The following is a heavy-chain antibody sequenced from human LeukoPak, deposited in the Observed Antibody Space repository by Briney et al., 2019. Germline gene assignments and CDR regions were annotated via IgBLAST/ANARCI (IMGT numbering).Heavy chain of an antibody. Sequence: KSSETLSLTCAVSGYSISSGYYWGWIRQPPGKGLEWIGSIYHSGSTYYNPSLKSRVTISVDTSKNQFSLKLSSVTAADTAVYYCARDMGLQYSGYDHDYWGQGTLVTVSS. J-gene: IGHJ4*02. V-gene: IGHV4-38-2*02. CDR2: IYHSGST. D-gene: IGHD5-12*01. CDR3: ARDMGLQYSGYDHDY. CDR1: GYSISSGYY.